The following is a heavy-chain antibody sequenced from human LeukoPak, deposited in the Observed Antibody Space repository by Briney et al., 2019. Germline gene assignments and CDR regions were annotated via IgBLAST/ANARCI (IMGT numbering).Heavy chain of an antibody. J-gene: IGHJ6*03. CDR1: GGSISSYY. CDR3: ARVGDRVVVPAAGYYYMDV. CDR2: IYYSGST. V-gene: IGHV4-59*01. D-gene: IGHD2-2*01. Sequence: PSETLSLTCTVSGGSISSYYWSWIRQPPGKGLEWIGYIYYSGSTNYNPSLKSRVTISVDTSKNQFSLKLSSVTAADTAVYYCARVGDRVVVPAAGYYYMDVWGKGTTVTISS.